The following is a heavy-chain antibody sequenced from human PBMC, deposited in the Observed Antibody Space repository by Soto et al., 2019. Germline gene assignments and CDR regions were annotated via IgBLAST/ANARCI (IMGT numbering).Heavy chain of an antibody. CDR2: IYPCASDI. Sequence: GESLKISCQASGYTFIYFWVAWVRQVPWKGLEWMGVIYPCASDIRYSPSFEGHVTISADKSTNTAYLQWSSLEAADTAIYYCARKGTSRRSDYAAFDFWGQGTMITVSS. D-gene: IGHD2-2*01. V-gene: IGHV5-51*01. J-gene: IGHJ4*02. CDR3: ARKGTSRRSDYAAFDF. CDR1: GYTFIYFW.